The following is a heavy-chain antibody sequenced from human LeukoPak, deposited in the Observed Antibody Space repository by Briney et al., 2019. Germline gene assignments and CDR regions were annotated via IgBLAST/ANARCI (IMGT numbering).Heavy chain of an antibody. V-gene: IGHV3-11*04. D-gene: IGHD3-10*01. Sequence: GGSLRLSCAASGITFSDHYMSWIRQAPGKGLEWLSYISSGGDSIYYADSVKGRFTISRDNAKNSVSLQMNSLRAEDTAVYYCARPLMYYYGSETYFWFDPWGQGTLVTVSS. J-gene: IGHJ5*02. CDR3: ARPLMYYYGSETYFWFDP. CDR2: ISSGGDSI. CDR1: GITFSDHY.